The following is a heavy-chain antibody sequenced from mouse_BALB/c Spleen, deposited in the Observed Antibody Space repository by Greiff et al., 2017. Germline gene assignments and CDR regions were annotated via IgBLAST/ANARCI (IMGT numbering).Heavy chain of an antibody. V-gene: IGHV3-2*02. J-gene: IGHJ4*01. D-gene: IGHD2-4*01. CDR2: ISYSGST. CDR3: AIYYDYVYYAMDY. CDR1: GYSITSDYA. Sequence: DVQLQESGPGLVKPSQSLSLTCTVTGYSITSDYAWNWIRQFPGNKLEWMGYISYSGSTSYNPSLKSRISITRDTSKNQFFLQLNSVTTEDTATYYCAIYYDYVYYAMDYWGQGTSVTVSS.